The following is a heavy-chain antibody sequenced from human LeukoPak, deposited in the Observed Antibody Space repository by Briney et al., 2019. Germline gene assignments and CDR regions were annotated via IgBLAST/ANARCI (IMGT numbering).Heavy chain of an antibody. D-gene: IGHD2-2*02. Sequence: ASVKVSCKASGYTFTGYYMHWVRQAPGQGLEWMGWINPNSGGTNYAQKFQGRVTMTRDTSISTAYMELSRLRSDDTAVYYCARDTCSSISCYTIGYWGQGTLVTVYS. V-gene: IGHV1-2*02. CDR1: GYTFTGYY. J-gene: IGHJ4*02. CDR3: ARDTCSSISCYTIGY. CDR2: INPNSGGT.